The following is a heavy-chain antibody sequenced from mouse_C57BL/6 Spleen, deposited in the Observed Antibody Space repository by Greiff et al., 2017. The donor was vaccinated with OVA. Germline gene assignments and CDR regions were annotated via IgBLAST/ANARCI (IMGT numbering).Heavy chain of an antibody. J-gene: IGHJ4*01. CDR3: ARCASMLHYAMDY. D-gene: IGHD2-3*01. CDR1: GYAFSSSW. V-gene: IGHV1-82*01. CDR2: IYPGDGDT. Sequence: QVQLQQSGPELVKPGASVKISCKASGYAFSSSWMNWVKQRPGKGLEWIGRIYPGDGDTNYNGKFKGKATMTADKSSSTAYMQLSSLTSEDSAVYFCARCASMLHYAMDYWGQGTSVTVSS.